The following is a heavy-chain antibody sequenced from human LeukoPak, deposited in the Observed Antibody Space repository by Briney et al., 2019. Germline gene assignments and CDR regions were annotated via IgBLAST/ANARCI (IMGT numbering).Heavy chain of an antibody. CDR1: GGTFSSYA. CDR3: AREEGVGASRDAFDI. CDR2: IIPIFGTA. V-gene: IGHV1-69*13. D-gene: IGHD1-26*01. Sequence: ASVKVSCKASGGTFSSYAISWVRQAPGQGLEWMGGIIPIFGTANYALKFQGRVTITADESTSTAYMELSSLRSEDTAVYYCAREEGVGASRDAFDIWGQGTMVTVSS. J-gene: IGHJ3*02.